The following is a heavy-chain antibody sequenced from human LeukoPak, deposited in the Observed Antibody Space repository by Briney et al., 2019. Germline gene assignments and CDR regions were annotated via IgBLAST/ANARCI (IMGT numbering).Heavy chain of an antibody. D-gene: IGHD3-3*01. J-gene: IGHJ4*02. V-gene: IGHV4-59*01. CDR3: AITQYYDFWSGYPI. CDR2: IYYSGST. CDR1: GGSISSYY. Sequence: SETLSLTCTVSGGSISSYYWSWIRQPPGKGLEWIGYIYYSGSTNYNPSLKSRVTISVDTSKNQFSLKLSSVTAADTAVYYCAITQYYDFWSGYPIWGQGTLVTVSS.